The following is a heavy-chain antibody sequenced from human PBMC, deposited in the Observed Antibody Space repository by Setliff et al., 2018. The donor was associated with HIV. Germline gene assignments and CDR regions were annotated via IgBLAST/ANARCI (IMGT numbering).Heavy chain of an antibody. J-gene: IGHJ4*02. CDR2: ISGHSDSR. CDR3: ARGWELNV. Sequence: ASVKVSCKASGYTFTIYGITWVRQAPGQGLEWMGWISGHSDSRKYGQKFDGRVTLTMDTSTSTAYMELMKLTPDDTAVYYCARGWELNVWGQGTPVTVFS. CDR1: GYTFTIYG. V-gene: IGHV1-18*01. D-gene: IGHD1-26*01.